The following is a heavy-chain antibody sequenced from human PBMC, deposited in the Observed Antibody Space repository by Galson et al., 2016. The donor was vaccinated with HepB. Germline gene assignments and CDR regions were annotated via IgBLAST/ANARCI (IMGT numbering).Heavy chain of an antibody. Sequence: SLRLSCAVSGISLNNYWMHWVRQVPGKGLVWVARIDHEGRGTSYADSVRGRFTMSRDIAKSTVYLQMDSLTAADTAVYYCGTVFEYWGQGSRVTVSS. CDR2: IDHEGRGT. CDR1: GISLNNYW. V-gene: IGHV3-74*01. J-gene: IGHJ4*02. CDR3: GTVFEY.